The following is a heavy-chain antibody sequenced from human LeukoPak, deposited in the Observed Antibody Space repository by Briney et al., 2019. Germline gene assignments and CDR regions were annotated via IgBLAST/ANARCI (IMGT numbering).Heavy chain of an antibody. Sequence: ASVKVSCKSSGDTFTGYYVHWVRQAPGQGLEWMGWINPQCGDTYYAQKFQGRVALTRDTSISTAYMELSRPRSDDTAVYFCARDAVATWYYFDSWGQGTLVTVSS. CDR3: ARDAVATWYYFDS. CDR2: INPQCGDT. CDR1: GDTFTGYY. V-gene: IGHV1-2*02. J-gene: IGHJ4*02. D-gene: IGHD2-8*02.